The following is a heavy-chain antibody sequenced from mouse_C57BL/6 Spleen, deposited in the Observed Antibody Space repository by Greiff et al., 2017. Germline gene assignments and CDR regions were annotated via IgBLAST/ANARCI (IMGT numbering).Heavy chain of an antibody. V-gene: IGHV1-69*01. CDR3: ARTGVTTGYFDY. CDR2: IDPSDSYT. Sequence: VQLQQPGAELVMPGASVKLSCKASGYTFTSSWMPWVKQRPGQGLEWIGEIDPSDSYTNYNQKFKGKSTLTVDKSSSTAYMQLSSLTSEDSAVYYCARTGVTTGYFDYWGQGTTLTVSS. J-gene: IGHJ2*01. CDR1: GYTFTSSW. D-gene: IGHD2-2*01.